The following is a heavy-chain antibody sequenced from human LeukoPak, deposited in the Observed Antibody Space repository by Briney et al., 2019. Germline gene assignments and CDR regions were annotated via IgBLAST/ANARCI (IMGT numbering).Heavy chain of an antibody. J-gene: IGHJ6*02. V-gene: IGHV4-59*01. D-gene: IGHD5-18*01. CDR1: GGSISSYY. CDR3: ARDLWDTATYYYYGMDV. Sequence: SSETLSLTCTVSGGSISSYYWSWIRQPPGKGLEWIGYIYYSGSTNYNPSLKSRVTISVDTSKNQSSLKLSSVTAADTAVYYCARDLWDTATYYYYGMDVWGQGTTVTVSS. CDR2: IYYSGST.